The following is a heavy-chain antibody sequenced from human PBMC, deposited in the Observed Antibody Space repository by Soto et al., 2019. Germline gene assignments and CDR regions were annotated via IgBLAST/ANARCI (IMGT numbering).Heavy chain of an antibody. D-gene: IGHD2-21*01. Sequence: EASVKVSCKASGGTLRSHGISWVRQAPGQGLQWMGEIIPIFGTANDAKNFQGRVRITADESTSTANMEPADTATYYCARSIRGPRRFNGMDVWGQGTTVTVSS. CDR1: GGTLRSHG. CDR3: GPRRFNGMDV. CDR2: IIPIFGTA. J-gene: IGHJ6*02. V-gene: IGHV1-69*13.